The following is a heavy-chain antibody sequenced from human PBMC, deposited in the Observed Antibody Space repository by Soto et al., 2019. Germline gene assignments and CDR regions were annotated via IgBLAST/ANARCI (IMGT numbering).Heavy chain of an antibody. CDR2: MNPNSGNT. J-gene: IGHJ6*02. CDR3: ARVRFLEWSMDYWWDV. D-gene: IGHD3-3*01. V-gene: IGHV1-8*01. CDR1: GYPFTSYD. Sequence: ASVKVSCKASGYPFTSYDINWVRQATGQGLEWMGWMNPNSGNTGYAQKFQGRVTMNRNTSISTDYMELSSLRSEVTAVYYCARVRFLEWSMDYWWDVWGQGTTVTVSS.